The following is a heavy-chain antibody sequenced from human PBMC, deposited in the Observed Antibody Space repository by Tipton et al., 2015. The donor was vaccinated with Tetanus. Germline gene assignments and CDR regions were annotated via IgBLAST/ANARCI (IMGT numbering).Heavy chain of an antibody. D-gene: IGHD4-17*01. Sequence: TLSLTCTVSGGSISSSSYYWGWIRQPPGKGLEWIGSIYYSGSTYYNPSLKSRVTISVDTSKNQFSLKLSSVTAADTVVYYCASPYGDYVWYFDLWGRGTLVTASS. CDR3: ASPYGDYVWYFDL. J-gene: IGHJ2*01. CDR2: IYYSGST. CDR1: GGSISSSSYY. V-gene: IGHV4-39*01.